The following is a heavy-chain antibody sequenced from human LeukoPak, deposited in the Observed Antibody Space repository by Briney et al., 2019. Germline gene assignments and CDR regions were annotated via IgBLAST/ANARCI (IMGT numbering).Heavy chain of an antibody. CDR3: AKKPATIKFPFDI. CDR2: ISTTGGYT. V-gene: IGHV3-23*01. CDR1: GFSFSTYD. J-gene: IGHJ4*02. D-gene: IGHD5-24*01. Sequence: PGVSLRLSCVGSGFSFSTYDMGWVRQTPGKGLEWVSAISTTGGYTEDADSVKGRFTISRDNSQNTLFLQMHSLGAEDTAVYYCAKKPATIKFPFDIWGQGTLVTVSP.